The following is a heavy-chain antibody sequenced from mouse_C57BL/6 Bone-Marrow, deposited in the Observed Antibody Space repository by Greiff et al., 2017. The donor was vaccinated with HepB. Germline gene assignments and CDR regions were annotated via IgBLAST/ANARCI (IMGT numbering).Heavy chain of an antibody. CDR1: GYTFTDYN. CDR3: ARGAYYYGSSYVNWFAY. D-gene: IGHD1-1*01. CDR2: INPNNGGT. V-gene: IGHV1-22*01. Sequence: EVQLQQSGPELVKPGASVKMSCKASGYTFTDYNMHWVKQSHGKSLEWIGYINPNNGGTSYNQKFKGKATLTVNKSSSTAYMELRSLTSEDSAVYYCARGAYYYGSSYVNWFAYWGQGTLVTVSA. J-gene: IGHJ3*01.